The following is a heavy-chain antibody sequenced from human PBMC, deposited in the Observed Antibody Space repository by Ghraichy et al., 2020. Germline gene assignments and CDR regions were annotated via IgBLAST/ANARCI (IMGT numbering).Heavy chain of an antibody. D-gene: IGHD2-15*01. V-gene: IGHV3-64D*06. Sequence: GSLRLSCSASGFTFSSYAMDWLRRAPGKGLEYVSTISTNGVSTYYADSVKGRFTISRDNSKNTPYLQMSSLRPEDTAVYYCVKGWFNFDCWGQGTLVTVSS. CDR2: ISTNGVST. J-gene: IGHJ4*02. CDR1: GFTFSSYA. CDR3: VKGWFNFDC.